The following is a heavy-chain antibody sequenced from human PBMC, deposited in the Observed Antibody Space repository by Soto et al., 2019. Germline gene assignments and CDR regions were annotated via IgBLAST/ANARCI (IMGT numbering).Heavy chain of an antibody. CDR3: AHVRPWDGAQSYCY. J-gene: IGHJ4*02. V-gene: IGHV2-26*01. Sequence: QVTLKESGPVLVKPTETLTLTCAVSGFSLSDARMGVRWIRQPPGKALVWLAHIFWNDEKSYSTSLKSRLTFSNDPSKVQVVLTMTNMDPVDIATYFFAHVRPWDGAQSYCYWGRGTLVTVAS. D-gene: IGHD1-26*01. CDR1: GFSLSDARMG. CDR2: IFWNDEK.